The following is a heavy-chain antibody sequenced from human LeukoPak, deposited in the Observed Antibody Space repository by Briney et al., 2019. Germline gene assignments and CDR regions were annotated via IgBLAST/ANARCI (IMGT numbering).Heavy chain of an antibody. CDR2: ISLTGLT. V-gene: IGHV4-4*02. CDR1: GGSISNTNW. D-gene: IGHD3-9*01. CDR3: ARAQGGERYFDWLFPPLAYYFDY. Sequence: SETLSLTCGVSGGSISNTNWWSWVRQPPGQGLEWIGEISLTGLTHYNPSLESRVTVSLDKSKNQLSLNLTSVTAADTAVYYCARAQGGERYFDWLFPPLAYYFDYWGQGTLVTVSS. J-gene: IGHJ4*02.